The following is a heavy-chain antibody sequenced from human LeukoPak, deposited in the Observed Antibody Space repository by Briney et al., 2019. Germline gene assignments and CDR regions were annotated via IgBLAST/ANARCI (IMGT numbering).Heavy chain of an antibody. CDR1: GNYW. D-gene: IGHD2/OR15-2a*01. Sequence: GWSLRLSCAASGNYWMHWVRQAPGKGLVWVSHINSDGSWTSYADSVKGRFTISKDNAKNTVYLQMNSLRAEDTAVYYCVSFYETYWGRGTLVTVSS. J-gene: IGHJ4*02. V-gene: IGHV3-74*01. CDR2: INSDGSWT. CDR3: VSFYETY.